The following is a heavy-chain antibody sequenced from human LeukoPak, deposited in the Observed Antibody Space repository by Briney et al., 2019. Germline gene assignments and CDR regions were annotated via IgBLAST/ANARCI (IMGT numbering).Heavy chain of an antibody. CDR3: ATVTWEHP. D-gene: IGHD1-26*01. V-gene: IGHV3-11*06. CDR1: GFIFSDYY. J-gene: IGHJ5*02. CDR2: IGTSGDYT. Sequence: GGSLRLSCAASGFIFSDYYMSWIRQAPGKGLKWVSHIGTSGDYTSYADSVKGRFTISRDNAKNSLHLQMNSLRAEDTAVYYCATVTWEHPWGQGALVTVSS.